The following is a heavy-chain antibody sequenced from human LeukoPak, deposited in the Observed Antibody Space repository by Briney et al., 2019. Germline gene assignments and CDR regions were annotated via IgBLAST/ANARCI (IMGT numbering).Heavy chain of an antibody. CDR3: ARDTRTPYCSGGSCYLRWFDP. Sequence: GGSLRLSCAASGFTFSSYEMNWVRQAPGKGLEWVSYISSSGSTIYYADSVKGRFTISRDNAKNSLYLQMNSLRAEDTAVYYCARDTRTPYCSGGSCYLRWFDPWGQGTLVTVSS. CDR1: GFTFSSYE. CDR2: ISSSGSTI. J-gene: IGHJ5*02. V-gene: IGHV3-48*03. D-gene: IGHD2-15*01.